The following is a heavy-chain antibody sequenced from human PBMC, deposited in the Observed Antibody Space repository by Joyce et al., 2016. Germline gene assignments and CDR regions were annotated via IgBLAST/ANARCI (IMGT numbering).Heavy chain of an antibody. D-gene: IGHD3-22*01. V-gene: IGHV3-21*02. J-gene: IGHJ6*02. CDR3: ARGGIVYDYSMDL. Sequence: EVQLVESGGGLVKPGGSLRISCAASGFTFSTSSLSWFRRAPGKGLEWVSAMSSDSTYIFYADSVKGRFNVSRDNAKNSLYLQMNSLRAEDTAVFFCARGGIVYDYSMDLWGQGTTVTVSS. CDR1: GFTFSTSS. CDR2: MSSDSTYI.